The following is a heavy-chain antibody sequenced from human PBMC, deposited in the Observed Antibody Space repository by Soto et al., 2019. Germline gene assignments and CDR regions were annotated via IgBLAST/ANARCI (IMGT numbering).Heavy chain of an antibody. Sequence: GESLKISCKGSGYSFTSYWIGWVRQMPGKGLEWMGIIYPGDPDTRYSPSFQGQVTISADKSISTAYLQWSSLKASDTAMYYCARLPYYDSSGLYYYYGMDVWGQGTTVTVSS. D-gene: IGHD3-22*01. CDR2: IYPGDPDT. CDR1: GYSFTSYW. CDR3: ARLPYYDSSGLYYYYGMDV. V-gene: IGHV5-51*01. J-gene: IGHJ6*02.